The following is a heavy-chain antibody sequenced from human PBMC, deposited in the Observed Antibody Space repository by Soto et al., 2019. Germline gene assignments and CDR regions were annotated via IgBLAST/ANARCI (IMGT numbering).Heavy chain of an antibody. CDR2: IIPIFDTA. D-gene: IGHD5-12*01. V-gene: IGHV1-69*12. CDR1: GGTFSSYA. CDR3: ATHPMATITYYSGMDV. Sequence: QVQLVQSGAEVKKPGSSVRVSCKASGGTFSSYAISWVRQAPGQGLEWMGGIIPIFDTADYAQKFQGRVMITADESTSTAYMELSSLRSEDTAVYYCATHPMATITYYSGMDVWGQGTTVTVSS. J-gene: IGHJ6*02.